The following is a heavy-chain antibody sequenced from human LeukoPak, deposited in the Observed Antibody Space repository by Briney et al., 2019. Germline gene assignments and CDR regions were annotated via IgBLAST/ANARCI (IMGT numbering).Heavy chain of an antibody. V-gene: IGHV3-48*03. Sequence: PGGSLRLSCAASGFTFSSYEMNWVRQAPGKGPEWVSYISSSGSTIYYADSVKGRFTISRDNAKNSLYLQMNSLRAEDTAVYYCARVVDTVTTDHPIFDYWGQGTLVTVSS. J-gene: IGHJ4*02. D-gene: IGHD4-17*01. CDR1: GFTFSSYE. CDR2: ISSSGSTI. CDR3: ARVVDTVTTDHPIFDY.